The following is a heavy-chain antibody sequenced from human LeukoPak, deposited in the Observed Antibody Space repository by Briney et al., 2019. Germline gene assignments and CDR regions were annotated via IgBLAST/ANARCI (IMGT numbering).Heavy chain of an antibody. CDR2: ILYDGSMQ. D-gene: IGHD3-22*01. J-gene: IGHJ4*02. Sequence: GGSLRLSCAASGFTFSSYEMNWVRQAPGKGLEWLAVILYDGSMQYYAESMKGRLTISRDNSRNTVYMQMSSLRTEDTAVYYCARDPRGPTTYDSSARDSLDYWGQGTLVTVSS. CDR1: GFTFSSYE. CDR3: ARDPRGPTTYDSSARDSLDY. V-gene: IGHV3-30*03.